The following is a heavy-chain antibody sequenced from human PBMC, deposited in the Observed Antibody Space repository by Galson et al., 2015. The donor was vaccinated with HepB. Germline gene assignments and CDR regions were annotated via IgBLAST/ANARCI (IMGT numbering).Heavy chain of an antibody. CDR1: GYTFTSYG. D-gene: IGHD5-18*01. V-gene: IGHV1-18*01. J-gene: IGHJ4*02. Sequence: SVKVSCKASGYTFTSYGISWVRQAPGQGLEWMGWISAYNGNTNYAQKLQGRVTMTTDTSTSTAYMELRSLRSDDTAVYYCARVLLGYSYGGAAIDYWGQGTLVTVSS. CDR3: ARVLLGYSYGGAAIDY. CDR2: ISAYNGNT.